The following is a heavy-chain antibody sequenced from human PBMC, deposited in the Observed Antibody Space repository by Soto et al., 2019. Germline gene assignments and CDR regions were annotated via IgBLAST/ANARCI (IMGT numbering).Heavy chain of an antibody. V-gene: IGHV1-24*01. CDR1: GYTLTELS. CDR2: FDPEDGET. CDR3: AKFLEWFGDPRFDYYYGMDV. J-gene: IGHJ6*02. Sequence: ASVKVSCKVSGYTLTELSMHWVRQAPGKGLEWMGGFDPEDGETIYAQKFQGRVTMTEDTSTDTAYMELSSLRGEDTALYYCAKFLEWFGDPRFDYYYGMDVWGQGTTVTV. D-gene: IGHD3-10*01.